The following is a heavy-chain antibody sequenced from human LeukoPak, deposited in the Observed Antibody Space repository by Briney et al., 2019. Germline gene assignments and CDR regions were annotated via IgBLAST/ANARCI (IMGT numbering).Heavy chain of an antibody. CDR3: ARGKYDYGDPSHAFDI. V-gene: IGHV1-18*01. D-gene: IGHD4-17*01. CDR1: GYTFTSYG. Sequence: ASVKVSCKASGYTFTSYGISWVRQAPGQGLEWMGWISAYNGNTNYAQKLQGRVTMTTDTSTSTAYMELRSLRSDDTAVYYCARGKYDYGDPSHAFDIWGQGTMVTVSS. CDR2: ISAYNGNT. J-gene: IGHJ3*02.